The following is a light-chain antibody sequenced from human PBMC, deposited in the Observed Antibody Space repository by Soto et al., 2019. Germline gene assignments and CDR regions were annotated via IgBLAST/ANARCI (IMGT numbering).Light chain of an antibody. CDR3: QQSYSTPRT. CDR1: QGISSY. J-gene: IGKJ1*01. CDR2: AAS. Sequence: IQLTQSPSFLAASLGDRVTITCRASQGISSYLAWYQQKPGKAPVILIYAASTLQSGVPSRCTGSRSETNFTLIISSLQPEDFETYYCQQSYSTPRTFGQGTKVDIK. V-gene: IGKV1-39*01.